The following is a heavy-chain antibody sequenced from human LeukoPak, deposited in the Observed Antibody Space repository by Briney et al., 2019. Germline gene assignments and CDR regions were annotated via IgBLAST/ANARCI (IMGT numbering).Heavy chain of an antibody. CDR2: INPSGGST. Sequence: ASVKVSCKASGYTFTIYYMHWVRQAPGQGLERMGIINPSGGSTSYAQKFQGRVTMTRDTSTSTAYMELSSLRSEDTAVYYCARSVVVVTSHYYYYYGMDVWGQGTTVTVSS. CDR1: GYTFTIYY. V-gene: IGHV1-46*01. J-gene: IGHJ6*02. CDR3: ARSVVVVTSHYYYYYGMDV. D-gene: IGHD3-22*01.